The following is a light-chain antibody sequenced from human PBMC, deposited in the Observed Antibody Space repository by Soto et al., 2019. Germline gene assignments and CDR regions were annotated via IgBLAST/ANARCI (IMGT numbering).Light chain of an antibody. J-gene: IGLJ1*01. CDR1: SSDVGAYNF. CDR3: SSYTTSAPYV. CDR2: EVT. V-gene: IGLV2-14*01. Sequence: ALTQPASVSGSPGQSITISCTGTSSDVGAYNFVSWYQHHPGRAPKLIIYEVTIRPSGVSNRFSGSKSGNTASLTISGLQAEDEADYYCSSYTTSAPYVFGSGTKVTVL.